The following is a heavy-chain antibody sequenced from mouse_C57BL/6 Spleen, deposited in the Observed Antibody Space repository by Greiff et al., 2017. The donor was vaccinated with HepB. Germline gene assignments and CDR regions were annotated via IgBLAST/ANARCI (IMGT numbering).Heavy chain of an antibody. Sequence: VQLQESGAELVKPGASVKISCKASGYAFSSYWMNWVKQRPGKGLEWIGQIYHGDGDTNYNGKFKGKATLTADQSSSTAYMQLISLSSEDSAVYFCARSYYSNYWGFAYWGQGTLVTVSA. V-gene: IGHV1-80*01. CDR3: ARSYYSNYWGFAY. D-gene: IGHD2-5*01. CDR1: GYAFSSYW. J-gene: IGHJ3*01. CDR2: IYHGDGDT.